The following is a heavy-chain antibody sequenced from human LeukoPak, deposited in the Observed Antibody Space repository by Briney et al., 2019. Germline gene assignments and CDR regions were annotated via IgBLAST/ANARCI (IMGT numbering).Heavy chain of an antibody. J-gene: IGHJ4*02. CDR2: NYADVDK. D-gene: IGHD2-15*01. CDR3: ERCCYCSGGSCYSEC. Sequence: SALTLVKPTQTLTLTCTFSGFSLSTSGVGVGWIRHPPGKALEWPTLNYADVDKRYSLSLKSRHTITKDTSKNQETLTMTNNYPVDRATYYCERCCYCSGGSCYSECWGQGTLVTVSS. V-gene: IGHV2-5*02. CDR1: GFSLSTSGVG.